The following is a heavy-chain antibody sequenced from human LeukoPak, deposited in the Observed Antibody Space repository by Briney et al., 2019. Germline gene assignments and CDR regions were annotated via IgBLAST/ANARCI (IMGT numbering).Heavy chain of an antibody. CDR3: AKRYCSGGYCYWGYAFDY. CDR1: GFTFSSYG. J-gene: IGHJ4*02. D-gene: IGHD2-15*01. V-gene: IGHV3-33*06. Sequence: GGSLRLSCAASGFTFSSYGMHWVRQAPGKGLEWVAVIWYDGSNKYYADSVKGRFTISRDNSKNTLYLQMNSLRAEDTAVYYCAKRYCSGGYCYWGYAFDYWGQGTLVTVSS. CDR2: IWYDGSNK.